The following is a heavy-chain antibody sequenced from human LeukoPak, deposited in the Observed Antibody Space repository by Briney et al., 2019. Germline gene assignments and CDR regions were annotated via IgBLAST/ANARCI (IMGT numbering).Heavy chain of an antibody. CDR3: AKDHIGAPDDY. J-gene: IGHJ4*02. D-gene: IGHD2-21*01. CDR1: GFTFSSYG. Sequence: GGSLRLSCAASGFTFSSYGMHGVRQAPGKGLEGVAVISYDGSNKYYADSVKGRFTISRDNSKNTLYLQMNSLRAEDTAVYYCAKDHIGAPDDYWGQGTLVTVSS. V-gene: IGHV3-30*18. CDR2: ISYDGSNK.